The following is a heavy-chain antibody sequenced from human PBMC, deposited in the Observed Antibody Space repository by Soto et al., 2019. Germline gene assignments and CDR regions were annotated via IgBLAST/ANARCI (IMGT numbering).Heavy chain of an antibody. Sequence: GGSLRLSCAASGFTFSSYAMSWVRQAPGKGLEWVSAISGSGGSTYYADSVKGRFTISRDNSKNTLYLQMNSLRAEDTAVYYCAKDGVPENWGRSYWYFDLWGRGTLVTVSS. CDR1: GFTFSSYA. V-gene: IGHV3-23*01. J-gene: IGHJ2*01. CDR2: ISGSGGST. D-gene: IGHD7-27*01. CDR3: AKDGVPENWGRSYWYFDL.